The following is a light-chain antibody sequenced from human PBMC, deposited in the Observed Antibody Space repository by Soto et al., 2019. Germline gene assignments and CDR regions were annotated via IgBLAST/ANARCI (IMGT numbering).Light chain of an antibody. Sequence: DIQMTQSPSSLSASVGDRVTITCRASQSFSHYVNWYQQKPGTAPKLLIYAATTLQSWLPSRFRGSQSGPNFTLTNSGLEPEDFATYYCQQSFSTQWTFGQGTNVEIK. J-gene: IGKJ1*01. CDR1: QSFSHY. CDR3: QQSFSTQWT. V-gene: IGKV1-39*01. CDR2: AAT.